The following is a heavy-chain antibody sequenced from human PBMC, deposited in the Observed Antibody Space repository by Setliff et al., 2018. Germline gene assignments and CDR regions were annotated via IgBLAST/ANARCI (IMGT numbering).Heavy chain of an antibody. V-gene: IGHV3-33*08. CDR1: GFTFSTYS. CDR3: ARTCSGSGCYAGLES. Sequence: GGSLRLSCAASGFTFSTYSMSWARQAPGKGLEWVAVIWDDGVKKYHADSVKGRFTISRDNSKNTLYLQMNSLRPEDTAVYYCARTCSGSGCYAGLESWGQGTPVTVS. J-gene: IGHJ4*02. CDR2: IWDDGVKK. D-gene: IGHD2-15*01.